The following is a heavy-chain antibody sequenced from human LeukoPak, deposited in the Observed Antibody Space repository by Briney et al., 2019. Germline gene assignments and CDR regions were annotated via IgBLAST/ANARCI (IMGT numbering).Heavy chain of an antibody. V-gene: IGHV1-3*01. Sequence: ASVKVSCKASGYTFTSYAVPWVRQAPGQRLEWMGWINAGNGNTKYSQKFQGRVTITRDTSASTAYMELSSLRSEDTAVYYCARGGIATVQFDPWGQGTLVTVSS. J-gene: IGHJ5*02. CDR2: INAGNGNT. D-gene: IGHD2-21*01. CDR1: GYTFTSYA. CDR3: ARGGIATVQFDP.